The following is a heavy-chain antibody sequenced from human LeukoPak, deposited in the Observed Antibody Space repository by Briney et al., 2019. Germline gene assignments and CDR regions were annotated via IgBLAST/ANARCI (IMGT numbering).Heavy chain of an antibody. J-gene: IGHJ4*02. D-gene: IGHD2-21*02. Sequence: GGSLRLSCAASGFTFSSYWMHWVRQAPGKGLVWVSRINSDGSSTSYAGSVKGRFTISRDNAKNTLYLQMNSLRAEDTAVYYCAMFLGLLPLGVGYWGQGTLVTVSS. CDR1: GFTFSSYW. CDR3: AMFLGLLPLGVGY. CDR2: INSDGSST. V-gene: IGHV3-74*01.